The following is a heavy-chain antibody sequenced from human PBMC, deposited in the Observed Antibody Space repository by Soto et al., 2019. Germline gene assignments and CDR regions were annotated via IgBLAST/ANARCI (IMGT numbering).Heavy chain of an antibody. V-gene: IGHV4-59*01. CDR2: IFHTGTT. Sequence: SETLSLTCTVSGASSSAYYLTWIRQPPGKGLEWIGNIFHTGTTNYSPSLRSRVSIALDTSKNQFSLSLTSVTTDDTAVYYCASDAESCGGGRCYRSFDPWGQGILVTSPQ. CDR1: GASSSAYY. D-gene: IGHD2-15*01. CDR3: ASDAESCGGGRCYRSFDP. J-gene: IGHJ5*02.